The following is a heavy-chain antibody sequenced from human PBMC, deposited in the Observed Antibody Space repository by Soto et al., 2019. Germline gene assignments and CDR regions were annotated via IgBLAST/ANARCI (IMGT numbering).Heavy chain of an antibody. CDR3: AQMGALVPAAAPYYYYYMDV. V-gene: IGHV3-23*01. CDR2: ISGSGGST. Sequence: GGSLRLSCAASGFTFSSYAMSWVRQAPGKGLEWVSAISGSGGSTYYADSVKGRFTISRDNSKNTLYLQMNSLRAEDTAVYYCAQMGALVPAAAPYYYYYMDVWGKGTTVTVSS. CDR1: GFTFSSYA. D-gene: IGHD2-2*01. J-gene: IGHJ6*03.